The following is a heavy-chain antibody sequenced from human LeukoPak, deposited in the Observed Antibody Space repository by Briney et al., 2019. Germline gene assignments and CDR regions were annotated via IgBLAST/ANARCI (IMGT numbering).Heavy chain of an antibody. V-gene: IGHV4-4*07. J-gene: IGHJ5*02. D-gene: IGHD1-1*01. CDR3: ARQRGMEPDTSDWFDP. CDR2: IYPSGST. Sequence: SETLSLTCTVSGGSISSYYWTWIRQPAGKGLEWIGRIYPSGSTNYNPSLKSRVTISVDTSKNQFSLKLSSVTAADTAVYYCARQRGMEPDTSDWFDPWGQGTLVTVSS. CDR1: GGSISSYY.